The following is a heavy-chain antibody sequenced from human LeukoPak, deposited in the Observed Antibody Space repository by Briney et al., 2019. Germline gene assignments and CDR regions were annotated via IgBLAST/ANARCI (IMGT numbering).Heavy chain of an antibody. D-gene: IGHD1-26*01. CDR3: ARNGGSYTFDI. V-gene: IGHV4-59*01. J-gene: IGHJ3*02. CDR2: IYYSRST. Sequence: SETLSLTCTVSGGSISTYYWSWIRQPPGKGLEWIGYIYYSRSTNYNPSLKSRVTISVDTSKNQFSLKLSSVTAADTAVYYCARNGGSYTFDIWGQGTMVTVSS. CDR1: GGSISTYY.